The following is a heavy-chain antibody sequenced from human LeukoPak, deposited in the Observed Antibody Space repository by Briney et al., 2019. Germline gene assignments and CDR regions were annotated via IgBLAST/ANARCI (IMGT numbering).Heavy chain of an antibody. D-gene: IGHD3-22*01. CDR2: IYYSGST. J-gene: IGHJ4*02. Sequence: SETLSLTCTVSGGSISSYYWSWIRQPPGKGLEWIGYIYYSGSTNYNPSLKSRVTISVDTSKNQFSLKLSSVTAADTAVYYCANSGYAECYFDYWGQGTLVTVSS. V-gene: IGHV4-59*01. CDR3: ANSGYAECYFDY. CDR1: GGSISSYY.